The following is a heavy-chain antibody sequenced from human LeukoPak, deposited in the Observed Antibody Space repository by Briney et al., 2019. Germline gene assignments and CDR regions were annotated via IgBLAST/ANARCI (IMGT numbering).Heavy chain of an antibody. Sequence: GGSLRLSCAASGFTFSSYAMHWVRQAPGKGLEWVAVISYDGSNKYYADSVKGRFTISRDNSKNTLYLQMNSLRAEDTAVYYCARDTIDDSSGYVDYWGQGTLVTVSS. D-gene: IGHD3-22*01. J-gene: IGHJ4*02. V-gene: IGHV3-30-3*01. CDR3: ARDTIDDSSGYVDY. CDR2: ISYDGSNK. CDR1: GFTFSSYA.